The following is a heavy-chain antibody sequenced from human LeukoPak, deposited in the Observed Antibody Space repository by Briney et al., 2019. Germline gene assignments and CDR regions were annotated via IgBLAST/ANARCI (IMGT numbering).Heavy chain of an antibody. V-gene: IGHV3-30*18. D-gene: IGHD6-19*01. J-gene: IGHJ6*02. CDR1: GFTFSSYG. Sequence: PGGSLRLSCAASGFTFSSYGMHWVRQAPGKGLEWVAVISYDGSNKYYADSVKGRFTISRDNSKNTLYLQMNSLRAEDTAVYYCAKDLAIAVAGNQYYYYYYGMDVWGQGSTVTVSS. CDR3: AKDLAIAVAGNQYYYYYYGMDV. CDR2: ISYDGSNK.